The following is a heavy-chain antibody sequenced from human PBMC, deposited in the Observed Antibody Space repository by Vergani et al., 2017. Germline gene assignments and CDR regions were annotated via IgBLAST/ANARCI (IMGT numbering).Heavy chain of an antibody. Sequence: QVHLVQSGAEVKKPGASVKVSCKASGYTFTDYFMHWVRQAPGQGLEWMGWINPNSGGTNYAQKFQGRVTMTRDTSISTAYMELSNLRSDDTAVYYCASVGTSSNRDYFDYWGQGTLVTVSS. CDR1: GYTFTDYF. CDR2: INPNSGGT. CDR3: ASVGTSSNRDYFDY. V-gene: IGHV1-2*02. J-gene: IGHJ4*02. D-gene: IGHD2-2*01.